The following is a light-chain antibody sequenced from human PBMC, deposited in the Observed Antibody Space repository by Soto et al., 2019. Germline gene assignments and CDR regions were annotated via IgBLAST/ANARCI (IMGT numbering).Light chain of an antibody. V-gene: IGLV1-40*01. J-gene: IGLJ3*02. CDR2: GNS. CDR1: SSNIEAGYA. CDR3: QSYDSSLSGWV. Sequence: QSVLTQPPSVSGAPGQRVTISCTGSSSNIEAGYAVLWYQQLPGTAPKLLIYGNSNRPSGVPDRFSGSKSGTSASLAITGLQAEDEADYYCQSYDSSLSGWVFGGGTKVTVL.